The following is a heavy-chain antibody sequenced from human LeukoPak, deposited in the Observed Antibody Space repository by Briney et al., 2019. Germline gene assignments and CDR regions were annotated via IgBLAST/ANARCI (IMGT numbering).Heavy chain of an antibody. CDR3: ARSRSGYSYDHAAFDI. CDR1: GGSFSGYY. CDR2: INHSGST. V-gene: IGHV4-34*01. Sequence: SETLSLTCAVYGGSFSGYYWSWIRQPPGKGLEWIGEINHSGSTNYNPSLKSRVTISVDTSKNQFSLKLSSVTAADTAVYYCARSRSGYSYDHAAFDIWGQGTMVTVSS. J-gene: IGHJ3*02. D-gene: IGHD5-18*01.